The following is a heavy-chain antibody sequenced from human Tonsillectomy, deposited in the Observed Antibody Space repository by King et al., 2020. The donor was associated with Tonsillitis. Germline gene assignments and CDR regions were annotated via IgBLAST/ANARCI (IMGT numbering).Heavy chain of an antibody. CDR1: GYTFTAYY. Sequence: QLVQSGAEVKKPGASVRVSCQASGYTFTAYYLHWVRQAPGQGLEWMGWIDPSSGDTNYAQDFQGRVTMTRDTSISTAYMELSSLRSDDTAIYYCARDLLEAVAVYVFAYWGQGTLVTVSS. D-gene: IGHD6-19*01. CDR2: IDPSSGDT. V-gene: IGHV1-2*02. J-gene: IGHJ4*02. CDR3: ARDLLEAVAVYVFAY.